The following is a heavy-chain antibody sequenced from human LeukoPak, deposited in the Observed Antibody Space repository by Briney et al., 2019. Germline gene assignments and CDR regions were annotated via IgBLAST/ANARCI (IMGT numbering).Heavy chain of an antibody. D-gene: IGHD3-16*01. CDR1: GGSISSYY. J-gene: IGHJ5*02. CDR2: IYYSGST. V-gene: IGHV4-59*01. Sequence: SETLSLTCTVSGGSISSYYWSWIRQPPGKGLEWIGYIYYSGSTNYNPSLKSRVTISVDTSKNQFSLKLRSVTAADTAVYYCARASFWESPINWFAPWGQGTLVTVSS. CDR3: ARASFWESPINWFAP.